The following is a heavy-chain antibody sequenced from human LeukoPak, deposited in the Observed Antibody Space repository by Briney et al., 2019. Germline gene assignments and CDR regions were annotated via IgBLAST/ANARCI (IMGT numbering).Heavy chain of an antibody. CDR1: GYTFISYG. CDR2: ISAHNDQT. Sequence: GASVKDSCKASGYTFISYGVSWVRQAPGQGLEWMGWISAHNDQTKYAQKFQGRVTMTTDSSTSAAYLELRSLRSDDTAVYHCARGAGGYYYYSMDVWGQGTTVTVSS. CDR3: ARGAGGYYYYSMDV. V-gene: IGHV1-18*01. D-gene: IGHD3-10*01. J-gene: IGHJ6*02.